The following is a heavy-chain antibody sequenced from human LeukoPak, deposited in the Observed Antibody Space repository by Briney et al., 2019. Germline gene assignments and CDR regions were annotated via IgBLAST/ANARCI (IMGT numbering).Heavy chain of an antibody. V-gene: IGHV3-23*01. CDR1: GFTFSSYA. J-gene: IGHJ4*02. Sequence: GGSLRLSCAASGFTFSSYAMTWLRQAPGKGLEWVSPISATGGSAYYADSVKGRFTVSRDNSKNTLYLQMNSLRAEDTAVYYCAKSYDSSGYYHFDSWGQGTLVTVSS. CDR2: ISATGGSA. D-gene: IGHD3-22*01. CDR3: AKSYDSSGYYHFDS.